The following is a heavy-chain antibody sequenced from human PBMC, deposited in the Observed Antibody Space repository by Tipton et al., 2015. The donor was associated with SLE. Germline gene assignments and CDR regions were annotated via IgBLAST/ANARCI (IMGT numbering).Heavy chain of an antibody. Sequence: TLSLTCTVSGGSISSHYWSWIRQPPGKGLGWIGYIYYSGSTNYNPPLKSRVTISVDTSKNQFSLKLSSVTAADTAVYYCARGGLYGSGVGWFDPWGQGTLVTVSS. CDR1: GGSISSHY. CDR3: ARGGLYGSGVGWFDP. CDR2: IYYSGST. V-gene: IGHV4-59*11. J-gene: IGHJ5*02. D-gene: IGHD3-10*01.